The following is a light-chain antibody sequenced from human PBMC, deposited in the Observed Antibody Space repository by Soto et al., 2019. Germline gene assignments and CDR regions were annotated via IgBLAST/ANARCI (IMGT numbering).Light chain of an antibody. V-gene: IGKV1-5*03. CDR1: QTISSW. Sequence: DIQMTQSPSTLSGSVGDRVTITCRASQTISSWLAWYQQKPGKAPKRLTYKASTLKSGVPSRFSGSGSGTEFTLTISSLQPDDFATYYCQHYNSYSEAFGQGTKVDIK. CDR3: QHYNSYSEA. CDR2: KAS. J-gene: IGKJ1*01.